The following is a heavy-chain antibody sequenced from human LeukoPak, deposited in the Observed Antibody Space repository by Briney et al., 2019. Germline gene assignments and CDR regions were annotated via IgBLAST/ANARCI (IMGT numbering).Heavy chain of an antibody. CDR2: INHSGST. J-gene: IGHJ6*03. Sequence: SETLSLTCAVYGGSFSGYYWSWIRQPPGKGLEWIGEINHSGSTNYNPSLKSRVTISVDTSKNQFSLKLSSVTAADTAVYYCVRGARSYYGSGRGWYYYYMDVWGKGTTVTVSS. V-gene: IGHV4-34*01. D-gene: IGHD3-10*01. CDR1: GGSFSGYY. CDR3: VRGARSYYGSGRGWYYYYMDV.